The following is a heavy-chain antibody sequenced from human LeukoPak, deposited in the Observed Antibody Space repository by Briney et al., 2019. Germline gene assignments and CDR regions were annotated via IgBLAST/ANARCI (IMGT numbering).Heavy chain of an antibody. CDR2: LYNSGST. D-gene: IGHD5-24*01. V-gene: IGHV4-39*01. J-gene: IGHJ4*02. CDR1: GGSIRSSSY. CDR3: ATLKRDGYSYSFDY. Sequence: SETLSLTCTVSGGSIRSSSYGWIRQPPGKGLEWIGSLYNSGSTYYNPSLRSRVTISVDTQFSLKLSSVTAADTAIYYCATLKRDGYSYSFDYWGQGTLVTVSS.